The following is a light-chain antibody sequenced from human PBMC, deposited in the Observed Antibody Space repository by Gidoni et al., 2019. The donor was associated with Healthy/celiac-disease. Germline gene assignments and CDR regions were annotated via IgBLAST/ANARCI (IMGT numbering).Light chain of an antibody. CDR2: QDS. CDR3: QAWDSSTAV. CDR1: KLGVKY. J-gene: IGLJ2*01. Sequence: SYELTQPPSVSVSPGQPASITCAGDKLGVKYACWYHQKPCQSPVLVIYQDSKRPSGLPERFSGSNSGNTATLTISGTQARYEADYYCQAWDSSTAVFGGGTKLTVL. V-gene: IGLV3-1*01.